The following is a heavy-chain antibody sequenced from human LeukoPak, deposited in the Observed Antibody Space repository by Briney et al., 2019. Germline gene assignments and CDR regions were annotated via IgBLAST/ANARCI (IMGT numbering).Heavy chain of an antibody. CDR1: GFTFSSYA. V-gene: IGHV3-30-3*01. D-gene: IGHD3-10*01. Sequence: GGSLRLSCAASGFTFSSYAMHWVRQAPGKGLEWVAIISNDGSNKYYADSVKGRFTISRDNSKNTLYLQMNSLRAEDTAVYYCAREIGMVRGVPEQTWGQGTLVTVSS. CDR2: ISNDGSNK. CDR3: AREIGMVRGVPEQT. J-gene: IGHJ5*02.